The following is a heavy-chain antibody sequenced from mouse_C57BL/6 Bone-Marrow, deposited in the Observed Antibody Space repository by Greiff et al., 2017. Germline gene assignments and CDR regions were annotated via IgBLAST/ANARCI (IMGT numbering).Heavy chain of an antibody. CDR1: GYTFTNYW. J-gene: IGHJ4*01. Sequence: QVQLQQPGAELVKPGASVKLSCKASGYTFTNYWMHWVKQRPGQGLEWIGMMHPNGGSPDYNEKFKSEATLSVDKPTRTAYLELSSLTSEDSGVYYCARSYDCGDYYLDDWGKGTSVTVSS. CDR2: MHPNGGSP. CDR3: ARSYDCGDYYLDD. V-gene: IGHV1-64*01. D-gene: IGHD2-4*01.